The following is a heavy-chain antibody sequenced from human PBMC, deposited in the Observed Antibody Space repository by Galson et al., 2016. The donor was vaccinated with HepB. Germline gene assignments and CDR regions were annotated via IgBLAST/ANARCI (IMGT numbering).Heavy chain of an antibody. CDR3: ARNYDVLTGDGNYEYYGLDV. D-gene: IGHD3-9*01. J-gene: IGHJ6*02. CDR2: INTVNGKT. CDR1: GYTFTPYG. Sequence: SVKVSCKASGYTFTPYGMHWVRQAPGQRLEWMGWINTVNGKTKYSPEFQGRLTITRDTSASTAYMELSSLRSEDTAMYFCARNYDVLTGDGNYEYYGLDVWGQGTTVTVS. V-gene: IGHV1-3*04.